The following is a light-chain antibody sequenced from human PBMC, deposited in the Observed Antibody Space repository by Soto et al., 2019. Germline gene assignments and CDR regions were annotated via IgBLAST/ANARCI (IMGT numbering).Light chain of an antibody. CDR2: EVR. CDR3: QSYDTSLIGSGV. Sequence: QSALTQPPSASGSPGQSVTISCTGTSSDIGSYNFVSWYQQHPGKAPKVMLYEVRKRPSGVPDRFSGSKSGNTASLTVSGLQADDDADYYCQSYDTSLIGSGVFGGGTKLTVL. J-gene: IGLJ3*02. V-gene: IGLV2-8*01. CDR1: SSDIGSYNF.